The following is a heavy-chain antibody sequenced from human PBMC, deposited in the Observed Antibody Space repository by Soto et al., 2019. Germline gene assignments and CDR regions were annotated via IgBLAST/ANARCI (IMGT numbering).Heavy chain of an antibody. D-gene: IGHD6-19*01. CDR1: GFSLSTYD. J-gene: IGHJ4*02. V-gene: IGHV3-23*01. CDR3: AREAPVAGTNYFDL. Sequence: EVQLLESGGGLVQPGGSLRLSCAASGFSLSTYDMIWVRQAPGKGLEWVSDIRGDGDSTYYADSVKGRFTISRDKANNTVSLQMNSLRGVDTAVYYCAREAPVAGTNYFDLWGQGTLVTVSS. CDR2: IRGDGDST.